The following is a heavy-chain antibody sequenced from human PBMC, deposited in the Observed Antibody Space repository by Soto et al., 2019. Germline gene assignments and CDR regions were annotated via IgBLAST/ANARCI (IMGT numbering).Heavy chain of an antibody. V-gene: IGHV3-64*07. Sequence: EVQLVESGGGLVQPGGSLRLSCAGSGFSFINHHMHWVRQAPGKGLEYVSGISASGSTIYYADSVKGRFTISRDNSKNTLLRQMGDLRNEDMAVYYCARVRKTYGDYDYWGQGTLVTVSS. CDR3: ARVRKTYGDYDY. CDR2: ISASGSTI. D-gene: IGHD4-17*01. J-gene: IGHJ4*02. CDR1: GFSFINHH.